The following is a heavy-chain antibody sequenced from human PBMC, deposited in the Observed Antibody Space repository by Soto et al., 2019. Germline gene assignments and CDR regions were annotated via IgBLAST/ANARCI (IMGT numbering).Heavy chain of an antibody. D-gene: IGHD3-3*01. J-gene: IGHJ5*02. V-gene: IGHV4-61*01. Sequence: LSLTCTVSGGSVSSGSYYWSWIRQPPGKGLEWIGYIYYSGSTNYNPSLKSRVTISVDTSKNQFSLKLSSVTAADTAVYYCARGGVKDYDFWSGYSYNWFDPWGQGTLVTVSS. CDR1: GGSVSSGSYY. CDR3: ARGGVKDYDFWSGYSYNWFDP. CDR2: IYYSGST.